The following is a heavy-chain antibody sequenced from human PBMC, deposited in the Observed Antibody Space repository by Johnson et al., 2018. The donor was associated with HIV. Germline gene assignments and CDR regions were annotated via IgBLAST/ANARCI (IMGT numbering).Heavy chain of an antibody. V-gene: IGHV3-20*04. Sequence: VQLVESGGGFVQPGGSLRLSCVASGFTFDDYNMSWLRQVPGKGLEWVSGIDWIGRTAGYADSVKGRFTISRDNAKNSLYLQMSSLRAEDAAVYYCARLFYYEAFDIWGQGTMVTVSS. CDR1: GFTFDDYN. J-gene: IGHJ3*02. CDR3: ARLFYYEAFDI. D-gene: IGHD3-10*01. CDR2: IDWIGRTA.